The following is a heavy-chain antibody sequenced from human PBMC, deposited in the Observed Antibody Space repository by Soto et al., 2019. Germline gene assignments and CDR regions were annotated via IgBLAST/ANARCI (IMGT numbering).Heavy chain of an antibody. J-gene: IGHJ4*02. D-gene: IGHD3-22*01. CDR2: INHSGST. CDR3: ARERPYYGFDY. V-gene: IGHV4-34*01. CDR1: GGSFSGYY. Sequence: SETLSLTCAVYGGSFSGYYWSWIRQPPGKGLEWIGEINHSGSTNYNPSLNSRANISVDTSKTQFSLQLSSVTAADTAVYYCARERPYYGFDYWGQGTPVTVPQ.